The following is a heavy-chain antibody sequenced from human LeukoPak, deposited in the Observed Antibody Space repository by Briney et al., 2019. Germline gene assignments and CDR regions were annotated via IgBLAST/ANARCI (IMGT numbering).Heavy chain of an antibody. D-gene: IGHD3-10*02. CDR2: ISSSGSTI. J-gene: IGHJ6*04. V-gene: IGHV3-48*04. Sequence: GGSLRLSCAASGFTFKNYWMHWVRQAPGKGLEWVSYISSSGSTIYYADSVKGRFTISRDNAKNSLYLQMNSLRAEDTAVYYCAELGITMIGGVWGKGTTVTISS. CDR1: GFTFKNYW. CDR3: AELGITMIGGV.